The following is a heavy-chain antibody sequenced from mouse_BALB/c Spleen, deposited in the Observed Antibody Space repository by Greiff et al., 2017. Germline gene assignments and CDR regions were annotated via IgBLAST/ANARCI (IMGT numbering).Heavy chain of an antibody. J-gene: IGHJ1*01. V-gene: IGHV1-14*01. CDR2: INPYNDGT. CDR3: ARRYYGSSYGGYFDV. D-gene: IGHD1-1*01. Sequence: EVQLHQSGPELVKPGASVKMSCKASGYTFTSYVMHWVKQKPGQGLEWIGYINPYNDGTKYNEKFKGKATLTSDKSSSTAYMELSSLTSEDSAVYYCARRYYGSSYGGYFDVWGAGTTVTVSS. CDR1: GYTFTSYV.